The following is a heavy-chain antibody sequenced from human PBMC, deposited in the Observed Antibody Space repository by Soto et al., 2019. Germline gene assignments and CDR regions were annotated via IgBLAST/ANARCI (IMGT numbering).Heavy chain of an antibody. Sequence: QVQLQESGPGLVKPSQTLSLTCTVSGDSISNGAYYWTWIRQLPGKVLEWIGYIYYSGSTYYIPSLQSRVTISVDTSQNQFSLKLTSVTAADTAVYYCARVRRTEGHLDYWYFDVWGHGTLVTVSS. CDR1: GDSISNGAYY. D-gene: IGHD1-1*01. J-gene: IGHJ2*01. CDR2: IYYSGST. CDR3: ARVRRTEGHLDYWYFDV. V-gene: IGHV4-31*03.